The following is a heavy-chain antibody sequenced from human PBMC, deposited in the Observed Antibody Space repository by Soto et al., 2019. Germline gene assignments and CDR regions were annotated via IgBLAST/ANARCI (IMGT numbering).Heavy chain of an antibody. Sequence: QVQLVQSGAEVKRPGASVKVSCTPSGYSFTTFDINWVRQAAGQGFEWMGWVTPVSGYARLAQKFQGRVTMTRDISLSTVYMELSGLTLEDTAVYYRARGVSNGVDYWGQGSLVTVSS. D-gene: IGHD2-8*01. CDR2: VTPVSGYA. CDR1: GYSFTTFD. J-gene: IGHJ4*02. V-gene: IGHV1-8*01. CDR3: ARGVSNGVDY.